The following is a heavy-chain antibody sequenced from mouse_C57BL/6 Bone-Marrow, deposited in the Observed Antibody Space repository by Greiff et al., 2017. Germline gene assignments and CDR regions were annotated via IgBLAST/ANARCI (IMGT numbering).Heavy chain of an antibody. CDR3: ARDAYDYFLIDY. J-gene: IGHJ4*01. CDR1: GYTFTSYW. D-gene: IGHD2-4*01. Sequence: QVQLQQPGAELVRPGSSVKLSCKASGYTFTSYWMHWVKQRPIQGLEWIGNIDPSDSETHYNQKFKDKATLTVDKSSSTAYMQRSSLTSEDSAVYYCARDAYDYFLIDYWGQGTSVTVSS. V-gene: IGHV1-52*01. CDR2: IDPSDSET.